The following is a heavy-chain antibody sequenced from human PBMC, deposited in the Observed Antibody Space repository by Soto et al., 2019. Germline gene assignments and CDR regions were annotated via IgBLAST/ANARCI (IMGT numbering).Heavy chain of an antibody. CDR1: GGTFSSYA. V-gene: IGHV1-69*13. CDR2: IIPIFGTA. CDR3: AINRWLRKGNLKN. D-gene: IGHD5-12*01. Sequence: GASVKVSCKASGGTFSSYAISWVRQAPGQGLEWMGGIIPIFGTANYAQKFQGRVTITADESTSTAYMELSSLRSEDTAVYYCAINRWLRKGNLKNWGQGTLVTVSS. J-gene: IGHJ4*02.